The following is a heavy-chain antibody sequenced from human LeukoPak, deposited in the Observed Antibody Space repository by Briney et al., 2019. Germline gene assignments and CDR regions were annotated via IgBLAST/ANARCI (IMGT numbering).Heavy chain of an antibody. Sequence: SETLPLTCAVYGGSFSGYYWSWIRQPPGKGLEWIGEINHSGSTYYNPSLKSRVTISVDTSKNQFSLKLSSVTAADTAVYYCARMGTTYYDILTGSTTGYYFDYWGQGTLVTVSS. CDR3: ARMGTTYYDILTGSTTGYYFDY. V-gene: IGHV4-34*01. D-gene: IGHD3-9*01. J-gene: IGHJ4*02. CDR1: GGSFSGYY. CDR2: INHSGST.